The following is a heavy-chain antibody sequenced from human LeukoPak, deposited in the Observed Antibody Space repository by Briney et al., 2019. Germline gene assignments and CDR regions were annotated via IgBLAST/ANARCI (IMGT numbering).Heavy chain of an antibody. Sequence: ASVKVSCKASGYTFTSYGISWVRQAPGQGLEWMGWISAYNGNTNYAQKFQGRVTMTRNTSISTAYMELSSLRSEDTAVYYCARGPRFVVVTAIGWFDPWGQGTLVTVSS. V-gene: IGHV1-18*01. D-gene: IGHD2-21*02. CDR2: ISAYNGNT. CDR1: GYTFTSYG. J-gene: IGHJ5*02. CDR3: ARGPRFVVVTAIGWFDP.